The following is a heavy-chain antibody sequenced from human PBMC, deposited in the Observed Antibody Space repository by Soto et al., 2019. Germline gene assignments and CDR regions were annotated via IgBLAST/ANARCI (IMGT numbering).Heavy chain of an antibody. CDR1: GCSISSGGYS. Sequence: SETLSLTCAVSGCSISSGGYSWSWIRQPPGKGLEWIGYIYHSGSTYHNPSLKSRVTISVDRSKNQFSLKLSSVTAADTAVYYCARVPGPWGQGTLVTVSS. J-gene: IGHJ5*02. CDR2: IYHSGST. CDR3: ARVPGP. V-gene: IGHV4-30-2*01.